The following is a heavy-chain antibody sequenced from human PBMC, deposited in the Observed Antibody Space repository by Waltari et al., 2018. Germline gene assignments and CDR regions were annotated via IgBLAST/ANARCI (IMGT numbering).Heavy chain of an antibody. V-gene: IGHV3-7*01. CDR3: AGDRESR. Sequence: EVQLVESGGDLVQTGGCRRRRCAACLFSVDWMIWVRQAPGKGLEWVAILNPVRSSIYYLDSVKGRFTISRDNAKKSLYLQMNSLRVEDTAVYYCAGDRESRWGQGTTVTVSS. J-gene: IGHJ6*02. CDR1: CLFSVDW. CDR2: LNPVRSSI.